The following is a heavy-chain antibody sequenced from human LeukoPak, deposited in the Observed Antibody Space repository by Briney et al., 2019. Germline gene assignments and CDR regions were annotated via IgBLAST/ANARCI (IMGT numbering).Heavy chain of an antibody. V-gene: IGHV7-4-1*02. Sequence: ASVKVSCKASGYTFTSYAMNWVRQAPGQGLECMGWINTNTGNPTYAQGFTGRFVFSLDTSVSTAYLQISSLKAEDTAVYYCARAFPVIAAAGTFGFDYWGQGTLVTVSS. J-gene: IGHJ4*02. CDR1: GYTFTSYA. D-gene: IGHD6-13*01. CDR3: ARAFPVIAAAGTFGFDY. CDR2: INTNTGNP.